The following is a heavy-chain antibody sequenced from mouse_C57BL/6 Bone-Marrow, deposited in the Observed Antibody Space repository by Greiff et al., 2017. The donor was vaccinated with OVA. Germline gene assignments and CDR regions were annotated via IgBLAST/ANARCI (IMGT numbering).Heavy chain of an antibody. V-gene: IGHV1-42*01. J-gene: IGHJ2*01. CDR3: ARGRGGY. CDR2: INPSTGGT. Sequence: EVQLQQSGPELVKPGASVKISCKASGYSFTGYYMNWVKQSPEKSLEWIGEINPSTGGTTYNQKFKAKATLTVDKSSSTAYMQRKSLTSEDSAVYYCARGRGGYWGQGTTLTVSS. CDR1: GYSFTGYY.